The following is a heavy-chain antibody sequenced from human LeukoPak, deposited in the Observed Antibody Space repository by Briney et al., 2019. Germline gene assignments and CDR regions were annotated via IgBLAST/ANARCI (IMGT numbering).Heavy chain of an antibody. J-gene: IGHJ4*02. Sequence: SETLSLTCTISGGSISSGGYYWRWIRQHPGKGLEWIGYIYYSGSTYYNPSLKSRVTISVDTSKNQCSLKLSSVTAADTAVYYCARDDGYGADYWGQGTLVTVSS. CDR2: IYYSGST. D-gene: IGHD4-17*01. V-gene: IGHV4-31*03. CDR1: GGSISSGGYY. CDR3: ARDDGYGADY.